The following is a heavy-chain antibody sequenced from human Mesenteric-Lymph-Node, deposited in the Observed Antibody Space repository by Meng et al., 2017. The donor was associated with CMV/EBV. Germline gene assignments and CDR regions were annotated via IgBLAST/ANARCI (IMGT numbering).Heavy chain of an antibody. CDR3: AKDFWGLGSYYGMDV. D-gene: IGHD3-16*01. CDR2: IRYDGSNK. J-gene: IGHJ6*02. CDR1: GFTFSSYG. Sequence: GGSLRLSCAASGFTFSSYGMHWVRQAPGKGLEWVAYIRYDGSNKYYADSVKGRFTISRDNSKNTLYLQMNSLRAEDTAVYYCAKDFWGLGSYYGMDVWGQGTTVTVSS. V-gene: IGHV3-30*02.